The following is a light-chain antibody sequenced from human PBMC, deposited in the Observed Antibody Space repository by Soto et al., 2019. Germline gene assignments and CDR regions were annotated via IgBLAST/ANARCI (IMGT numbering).Light chain of an antibody. Sequence: EIVRTQSPATLSVSPGERATLSCRSSQSVSSNLAWYQQKPGQAPRLLSYGASTRATGIPARFSGSVSGTEFTLTISSLQSEDFAVYYCQQYNNWPYTFGQGTKLEIK. CDR2: GAS. CDR3: QQYNNWPYT. V-gene: IGKV3-15*01. J-gene: IGKJ2*01. CDR1: QSVSSN.